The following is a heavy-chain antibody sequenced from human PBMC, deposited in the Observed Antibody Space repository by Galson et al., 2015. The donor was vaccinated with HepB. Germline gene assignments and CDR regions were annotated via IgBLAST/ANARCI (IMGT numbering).Heavy chain of an antibody. CDR2: ISSSSSYI. CDR1: GFTFSSYS. J-gene: IGHJ4*02. V-gene: IGHV3-21*01. CDR3: AREGSSTSWGGPRPPDY. D-gene: IGHD2-2*01. Sequence: SLRLSCAASGFTFSSYSMNWVRQAPGKGLEWVSSISSSSSYIYYADSVKGRFTISRDNAKNSLYLQMNSLRAEDTAVYYCAREGSSTSWGGPRPPDYWGQGTLVTVSS.